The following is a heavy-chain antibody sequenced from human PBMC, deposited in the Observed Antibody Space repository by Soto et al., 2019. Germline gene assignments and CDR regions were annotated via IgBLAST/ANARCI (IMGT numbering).Heavy chain of an antibody. Sequence: QVQLVQSGAEVRKPGSSVKVCCKVAGGTFGSYAISWVRQAPGQVRECRGGLISIPGTANYPQKFQRRVTIAADESTSTVYMALSRLRSEETAVYSGATSQGSSTSVELYSFYYYGMDVWGQGTTVTVSS. J-gene: IGHJ6*02. CDR3: ATSQGSSTSVELYSFYYYGMDV. CDR1: GGTFGSYA. V-gene: IGHV1-69*01. D-gene: IGHD2-2*01. CDR2: LISIPGTA.